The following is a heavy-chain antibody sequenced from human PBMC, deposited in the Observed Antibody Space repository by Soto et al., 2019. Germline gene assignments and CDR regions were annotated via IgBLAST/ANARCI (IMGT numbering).Heavy chain of an antibody. Sequence: EVQLVQSGAEVKKPGESLKISCKGSGYSFTSYWIGWVRQMPGKCLDWMGLIDPGDSATRYSPSFQGQVTNAAVKSNSTAYLQSSSLKASHTAMYYCARRTYSGGDCYSAFDIWGQGTVVTVSS. V-gene: IGHV5-51*03. CDR1: GYSFTSYW. D-gene: IGHD2-21*02. J-gene: IGHJ3*02. CDR3: ARRTYSGGDCYSAFDI. CDR2: IDPGDSAT.